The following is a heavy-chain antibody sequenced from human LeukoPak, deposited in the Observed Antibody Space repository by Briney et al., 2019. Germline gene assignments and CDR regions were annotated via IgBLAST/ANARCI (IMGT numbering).Heavy chain of an antibody. Sequence: PSQTLSLTCAISGDSVSSNTGGWNWIRQSPSRGLEWLGRTYYRSKWYYDYALSVRIRININPDTSKNQFSLQLNSVTPDDTAVYYCARGGLVRSPRGYFDYWGQGTLVTVSS. CDR2: TYYRSKWYY. CDR1: GDSVSSNTGG. CDR3: ARGGLVRSPRGYFDY. D-gene: IGHD1-26*01. J-gene: IGHJ4*02. V-gene: IGHV6-1*01.